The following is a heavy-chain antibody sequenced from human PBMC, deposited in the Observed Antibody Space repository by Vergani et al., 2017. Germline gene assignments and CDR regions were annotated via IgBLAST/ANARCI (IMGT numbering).Heavy chain of an antibody. J-gene: IGHJ4*02. CDR1: GDSISSNNC. Sequence: QVQLQESGPGLVKPPGTLSLTCAVSGDSISSNNCWTWVRQPPGKGLEWIGEICHTEDTKYSPSLKSRVTVSVDESRNLFSLKLNSVTAADTAVYYWATIGYGRWGYDFDDWGQGIMVTVSS. V-gene: IGHV4-4*03. D-gene: IGHD5-12*01. CDR3: ATIGYGRWGYDFDD. CDR2: ICHTEDT.